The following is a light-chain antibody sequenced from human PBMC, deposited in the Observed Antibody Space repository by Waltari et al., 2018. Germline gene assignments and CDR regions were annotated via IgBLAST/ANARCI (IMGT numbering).Light chain of an antibody. CDR3: SSYSSSSTPRV. J-gene: IGLJ3*02. CDR2: EVS. V-gene: IGLV2-14*01. Sequence: QSALTQPASVSGSPGQSITISCTGTSSYVGRYNYVSWYQQHPGKAPKLMIYEVSNRPSGVSNRFSGSKSGNTASLTISGLQAEDEADYYCSSYSSSSTPRVFGGGTKLTVL. CDR1: SSYVGRYNY.